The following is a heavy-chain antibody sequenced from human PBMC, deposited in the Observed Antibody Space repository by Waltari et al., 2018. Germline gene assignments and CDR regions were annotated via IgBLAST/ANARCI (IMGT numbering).Heavy chain of an antibody. CDR2: LYYSGST. CDR3: ARVSGRQLGAGVDY. CDR1: GGSISSYY. J-gene: IGHJ4*02. Sequence: QVQLQESGPGLVKPSETLSLTCTVSGGSISSYYWSWIRQPPGKGLEWIGYLYYSGSTNTNPSLKSRVTISVDTSKSQFSLKLSSVTAADTAGYYCARVSGRQLGAGVDYWGQGTLVTVSS. D-gene: IGHD1-26*01. V-gene: IGHV4-59*01.